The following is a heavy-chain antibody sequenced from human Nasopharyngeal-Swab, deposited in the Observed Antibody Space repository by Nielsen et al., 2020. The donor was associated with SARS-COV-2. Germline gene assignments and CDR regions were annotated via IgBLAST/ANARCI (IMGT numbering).Heavy chain of an antibody. CDR2: ISYSGST. J-gene: IGHJ6*03. Sequence: SETLSLTCTVSGGSISSSSYYWGWIRQPPGKGLEWIGSISYSGSTYYNPSLKSRVTISVDTSKNQFSLKLSSVTAADTAVYYCAREWGRGGIWNYYYPSLKSRLPTSVDTSKNQFSLNLGTVTAAASAVYYCARASGRARIWNYYYYSMDVWGKGTTVTVSS. CDR1: GGSISSSSYY. V-gene: IGHV4-39*07. D-gene: IGHD1-7*01. CDR3: AREWGRGGIWNYYYPSLKSRLPTSVDTSKNQFSLNLGTVTAAASAVYYCARASGRARIWNYYYYSMDV.